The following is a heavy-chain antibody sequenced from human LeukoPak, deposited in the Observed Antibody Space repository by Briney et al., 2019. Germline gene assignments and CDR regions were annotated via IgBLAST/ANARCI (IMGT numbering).Heavy chain of an antibody. D-gene: IGHD3-22*01. Sequence: ASVKVSCKASGYTFTGYYMHWVRQAPGQGLEWMGWISVYNANTNYAQKFQGRVTMTTDTSTRTAYMELRSLRSDDTAVYYCARERGYYDSSGYPSFFDYWGQGTLVTVSS. J-gene: IGHJ4*02. V-gene: IGHV1-18*04. CDR1: GYTFTGYY. CDR2: ISVYNANT. CDR3: ARERGYYDSSGYPSFFDY.